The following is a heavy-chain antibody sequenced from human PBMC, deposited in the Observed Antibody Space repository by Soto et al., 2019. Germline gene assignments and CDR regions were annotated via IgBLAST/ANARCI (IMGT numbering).Heavy chain of an antibody. V-gene: IGHV2-5*02. Sequence: QITLKESGPTLVKPTQTLTLTCTFSGFSLSTSGVGVGWIRQPPGKALEWLALIYWDDDKRYSPSLKSRLTITKDTSKNQVVLTMTNMDPVDTATYCCAHIRRSYYNVWFDPWGQGTLVTVSS. CDR1: GFSLSTSGVG. D-gene: IGHD3-10*01. CDR3: AHIRRSYYNVWFDP. CDR2: IYWDDDK. J-gene: IGHJ5*02.